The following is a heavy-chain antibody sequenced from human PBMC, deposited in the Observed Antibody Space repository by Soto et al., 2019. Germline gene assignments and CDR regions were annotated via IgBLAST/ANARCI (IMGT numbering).Heavy chain of an antibody. CDR3: VSYPEGTCFMRY. D-gene: IGHD1-7*01. J-gene: IGHJ4*02. CDR2: ISSGDSYI. CDR1: GLTFSSYS. Sequence: EVQLVESGGGLVKPGGSLRLSCAASGLTFSSYSMNWVRQAPGKGLEWVSSISSGDSYIYYADSVRGRFTISRDNAENSLYLQMNRLRVEDTAVYYCVSYPEGTCFMRYWGQGALVTGSS. V-gene: IGHV3-21*01.